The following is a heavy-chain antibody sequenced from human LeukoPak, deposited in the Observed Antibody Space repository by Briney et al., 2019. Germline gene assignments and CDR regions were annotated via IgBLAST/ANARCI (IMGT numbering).Heavy chain of an antibody. V-gene: IGHV1-18*01. Sequence: GASVKVSCTASGYTFTSYGISWVRQAPGQGLEWMGWISAYNGNTNYAQKLQGRVTMTTDTSTSTAYMELRSLRSDDTAVYYCARLIAVAAPGAFDIWGQGTMVTVSS. J-gene: IGHJ3*02. CDR3: ARLIAVAAPGAFDI. CDR1: GYTFTSYG. D-gene: IGHD6-19*01. CDR2: ISAYNGNT.